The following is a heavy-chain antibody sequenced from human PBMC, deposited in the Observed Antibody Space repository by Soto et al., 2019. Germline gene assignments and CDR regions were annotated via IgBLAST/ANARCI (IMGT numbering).Heavy chain of an antibody. J-gene: IGHJ4*02. CDR2: ISAYNGNT. CDR3: ARTLYGDNVDY. V-gene: IGHV1-18*01. CDR1: GYTFTSYY. D-gene: IGHD4-17*01. Sequence: ASVKVSCKASGYTFTSYYISWVRQAPGQGLEWMGWISAYNGNTNYAQKLQGRVTMTRNTSISTAYMELSSLRSEDTAVYYCARTLYGDNVDYWGQGTLVTVSS.